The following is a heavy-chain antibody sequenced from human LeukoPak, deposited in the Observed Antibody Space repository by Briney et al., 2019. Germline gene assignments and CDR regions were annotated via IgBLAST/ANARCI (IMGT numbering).Heavy chain of an antibody. CDR2: ISSSGGTI. Sequence: GGSLRLSCTASGFTFSRYEMNWVRQAPGKGLEWVSHISSSGGTIYYADSVKGRFTISRDNAKTSLYLQMNSLRAEDTAVYYCAKDLINQDSYGYLNYWGQGTLVTVSS. V-gene: IGHV3-48*03. D-gene: IGHD5-18*01. CDR3: AKDLINQDSYGYLNY. CDR1: GFTFSRYE. J-gene: IGHJ4*02.